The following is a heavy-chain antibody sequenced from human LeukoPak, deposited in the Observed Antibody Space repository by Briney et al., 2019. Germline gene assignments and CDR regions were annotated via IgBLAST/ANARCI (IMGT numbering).Heavy chain of an antibody. CDR2: ISSSSSYI. CDR3: ARDRGGYSGYEFFDY. Sequence: PGGSLRLSCAASGFTFSSHGRSWVRQAPGKGLEWVASISSSSSYIYYADSVKGRFTITRDNAKNSLYLQMNSLRAEDTAVYYCARDRGGYSGYEFFDYWGQGTLVTVSS. J-gene: IGHJ4*02. CDR1: GFTFSSHG. V-gene: IGHV3-21*01. D-gene: IGHD5-12*01.